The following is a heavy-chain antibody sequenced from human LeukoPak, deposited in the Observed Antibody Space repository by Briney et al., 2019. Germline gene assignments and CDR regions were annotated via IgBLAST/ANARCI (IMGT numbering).Heavy chain of an antibody. J-gene: IGHJ4*02. Sequence: PSETLSLTCAVYGGSFSGYYWSWIRQPPGKGLEWIGEINHSGSTNYNPSLKSRVTISVDTSKNQFSLKLSSVTAADTAVYYCARGHGGKGEFDYWGQGTLVTVSS. D-gene: IGHD3-10*01. CDR3: ARGHGGKGEFDY. V-gene: IGHV4-34*01. CDR2: INHSGST. CDR1: GGSFSGYY.